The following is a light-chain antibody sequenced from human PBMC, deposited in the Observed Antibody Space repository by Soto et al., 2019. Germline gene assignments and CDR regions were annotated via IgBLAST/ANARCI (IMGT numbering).Light chain of an antibody. V-gene: IGLV1-40*01. Sequence: QSVLTQPPSVSGAPGQRVTISCTGSSSNIGAGYDVHWYQQLPGTAPKLLIYGNSNRPSGVPDRFSGSKSGTSASLAITGLQAEDEADYYCQSYDSRLSRYVFGPGTKLTVL. CDR3: QSYDSRLSRYV. J-gene: IGLJ1*01. CDR1: SSNIGAGYD. CDR2: GNS.